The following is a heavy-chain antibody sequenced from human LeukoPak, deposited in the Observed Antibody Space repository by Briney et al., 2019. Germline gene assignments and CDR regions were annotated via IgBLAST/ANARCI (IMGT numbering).Heavy chain of an antibody. D-gene: IGHD6-19*01. Sequence: GGSLRLSCAASGFTFSSYSMNWVRQAPGKGLEWLTNIKQDGSMRHYVDSVKGRFTISRDNAKNSLYLQMNSLRAEDTAIYYCARDLYSTGSFDSWGQGTLVTVSS. CDR2: IKQDGSMR. CDR1: GFTFSSYS. V-gene: IGHV3-7*01. J-gene: IGHJ4*02. CDR3: ARDLYSTGSFDS.